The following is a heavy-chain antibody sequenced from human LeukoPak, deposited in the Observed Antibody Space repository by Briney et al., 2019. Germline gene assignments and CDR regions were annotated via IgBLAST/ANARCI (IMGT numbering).Heavy chain of an antibody. Sequence: GGSLRLSCAASGFTVSSSYMNWVRQAPGKGLEWVSIIYSGGSTFYADSVKGRFTISRDNSKNTLHLQMNSLRAEDTAVYYCARSNDAFDIWGQGTMVTVSS. CDR1: GFTVSSSY. CDR3: ARSNDAFDI. V-gene: IGHV3-53*01. D-gene: IGHD5/OR15-5a*01. CDR2: IYSGGST. J-gene: IGHJ3*02.